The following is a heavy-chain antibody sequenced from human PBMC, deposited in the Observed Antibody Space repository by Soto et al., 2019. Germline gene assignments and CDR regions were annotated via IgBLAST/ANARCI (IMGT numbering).Heavy chain of an antibody. V-gene: IGHV3-23*01. Sequence: LRLSCAASGFTFSNYAMTWVRQAPGKGLEWVSTIISGGNTYYADSVKGRFTISRDNSKNTLFLQMNSLRAEDTAVYYCAKAFYSSDRGEVFDYWGQGTLVTVSS. D-gene: IGHD6-19*01. J-gene: IGHJ4*02. CDR1: GFTFSNYA. CDR3: AKAFYSSDRGEVFDY. CDR2: IISGGNT.